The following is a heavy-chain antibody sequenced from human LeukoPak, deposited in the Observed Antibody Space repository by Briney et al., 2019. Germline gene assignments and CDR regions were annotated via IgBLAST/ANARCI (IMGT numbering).Heavy chain of an antibody. CDR2: ISLNGGST. CDR1: GFTFSSYS. V-gene: IGHV3-20*04. Sequence: GGSLRLSCAASGFTFSSYSMNWVRQAPGKGLEWVSGISLNGGSTGYADSVKGRFTISRDNVKNSLYLQMNSLRAEDTAFYYCVRHDFWSGFKGGDYWGQGTLVTVSS. CDR3: VRHDFWSGFKGGDY. J-gene: IGHJ4*02. D-gene: IGHD3-3*01.